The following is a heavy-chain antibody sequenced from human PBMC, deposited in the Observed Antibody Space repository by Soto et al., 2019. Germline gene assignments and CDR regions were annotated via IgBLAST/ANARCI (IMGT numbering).Heavy chain of an antibody. Sequence: PSQTLSLTCVGSGDTVSTNSVACHWVRQSPSRGLEWLGRTYYRSRWYSDYAVSVRSRIDINADTSKNQVSLQLNSVTPEDTAVYYCARSEEDSDYYYYGMDVWGQGTTVTVSS. V-gene: IGHV6-1*01. CDR2: TYYRSRWYS. D-gene: IGHD2-15*01. CDR1: GDTVSTNSVA. J-gene: IGHJ6*02. CDR3: ARSEEDSDYYYYGMDV.